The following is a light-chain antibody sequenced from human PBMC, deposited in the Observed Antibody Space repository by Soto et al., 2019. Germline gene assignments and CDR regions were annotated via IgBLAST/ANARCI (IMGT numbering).Light chain of an antibody. CDR3: QQSYSIPVT. V-gene: IGKV1-39*01. J-gene: IGKJ2*01. CDR2: AAS. Sequence: DIQMTQSPSTLPASVGDRVTITCRASQSISSYLNWYQQKPGKAPKLLIHAASSLESGVPSRFSGSGSGTDFTLTISSLQPEDSATYYCQQSYSIPVTFGQGTKVDIK. CDR1: QSISSY.